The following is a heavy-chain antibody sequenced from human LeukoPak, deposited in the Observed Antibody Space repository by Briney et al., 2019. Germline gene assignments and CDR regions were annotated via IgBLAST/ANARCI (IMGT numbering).Heavy chain of an antibody. CDR3: ARDTIVGATGDFDY. CDR2: ISAYNGNT. J-gene: IGHJ4*02. CDR1: GYTFTSYG. V-gene: IGHV1-18*01. Sequence: ASVKVSCRASGYTFTSYGISWVRQAPGQGLEWMGWISAYNGNTNYAQKLQGRVTMTTDTSTSTAYMELRSLRSDDTAVYYCARDTIVGATGDFDYWGQGTLVTVSS. D-gene: IGHD1-26*01.